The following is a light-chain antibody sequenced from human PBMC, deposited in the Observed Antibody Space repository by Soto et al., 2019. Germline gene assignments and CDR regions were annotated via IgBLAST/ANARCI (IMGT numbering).Light chain of an antibody. CDR1: QSVSSSY. V-gene: IGKV3-20*01. CDR3: QQYGSSTPWT. J-gene: IGKJ1*01. CDR2: GAS. Sequence: EIVLTQSPGTLSLSPGERATLSCRASQSVSSSYLAWYQQKPGQAPRHLIYGASSRATGIPDRFSGSGSGTDYTLTISRLEPEDCAVYYCQQYGSSTPWTFGQGTPVEFK.